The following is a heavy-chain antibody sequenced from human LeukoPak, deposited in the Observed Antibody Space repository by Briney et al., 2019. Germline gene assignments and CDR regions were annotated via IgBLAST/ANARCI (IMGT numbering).Heavy chain of an antibody. CDR1: GGTSNSHA. J-gene: IGHJ4*02. CDR2: IIPNLGTT. Sequence: SVKVSCKASGGTSNSHAISWVRQAPGQGLEWMGRIIPNLGTTNRAQNFQDRVTLTADKSTNTAYMELTSLTSDDTAVYYCATTNDGGGYQWGDFFDFWGQGPWSPSPQ. CDR3: ATTNDGGGYQWGDFFDF. D-gene: IGHD3-22*01. V-gene: IGHV1-69*04.